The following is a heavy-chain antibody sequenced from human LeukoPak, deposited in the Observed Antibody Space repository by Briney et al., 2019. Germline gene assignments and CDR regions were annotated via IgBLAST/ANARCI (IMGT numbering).Heavy chain of an antibody. D-gene: IGHD3/OR15-3a*01. CDR3: VKADDFGGGALDI. J-gene: IGHJ3*02. CDR1: GFTFSAYA. Sequence: GGSLRLSCAASGFTFSAYAMHWVRQAPGKGLKYVSGIGRGGDTYYADSVKGRFTISRDNSKNTLYLQMSSLRVEDTAVYYCVKADDFGGGALDIWGRGTTVTVSS. V-gene: IGHV3-64D*06. CDR2: IGRGGDT.